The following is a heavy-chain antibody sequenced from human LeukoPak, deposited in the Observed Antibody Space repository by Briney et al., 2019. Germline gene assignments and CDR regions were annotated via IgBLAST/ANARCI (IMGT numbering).Heavy chain of an antibody. V-gene: IGHV1-2*02. J-gene: IGHJ4*02. Sequence: ASVKVSCKASGYTFTGYYTHWVRQAPGQGLEWMGWTNPNSGGTNYAQKFQGRVTMTRDTSISTAYMGLSRLTSDDTAVYYCAKDSSSWPARGDYFDYWGQGTLVTVSS. D-gene: IGHD6-13*01. CDR2: TNPNSGGT. CDR3: AKDSSSWPARGDYFDY. CDR1: GYTFTGYY.